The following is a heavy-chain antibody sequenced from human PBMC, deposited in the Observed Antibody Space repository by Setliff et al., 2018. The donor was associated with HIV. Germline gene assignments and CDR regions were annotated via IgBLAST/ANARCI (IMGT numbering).Heavy chain of an antibody. CDR2: ISPNSSNT. J-gene: IGHJ4*02. CDR1: GFTFSYYT. V-gene: IGHV3-21*01. D-gene: IGHD3-16*01. Sequence: GGSLRLSCEASGFTFSYYTMNWVRQAPGKGLEWVASISPNSSNTYYADSMKGRFTIARDNVKKSVTLQLTSLRVEDTAEYYCVNGGSVGQFDYWGQGTLVTVSS. CDR3: VNGGSVGQFDY.